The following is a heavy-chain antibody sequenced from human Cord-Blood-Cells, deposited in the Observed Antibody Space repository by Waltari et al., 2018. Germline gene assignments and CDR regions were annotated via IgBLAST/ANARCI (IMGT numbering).Heavy chain of an antibody. Sequence: QVQLVQSGAEVKKPGSSVKVSCKASGGTFSSYAISWVRQAPGQGLEWMGGSIPIFGTANDAQKFQGRGTITADESTSTAYMELSSLRSEDTAVYYCARGSYYDFWSGYYFDYWGQGTLVTVSS. CDR3: ARGSYYDFWSGYYFDY. CDR1: GGTFSSYA. J-gene: IGHJ4*02. V-gene: IGHV1-69*01. D-gene: IGHD3-3*01. CDR2: SIPIFGTA.